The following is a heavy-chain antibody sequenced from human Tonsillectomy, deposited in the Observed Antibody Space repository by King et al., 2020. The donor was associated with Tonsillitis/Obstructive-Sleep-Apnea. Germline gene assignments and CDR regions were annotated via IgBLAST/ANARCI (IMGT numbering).Heavy chain of an antibody. V-gene: IGHV3-11*05. D-gene: IGHD1-14*01. CDR3: ASAGPYYYFYMDV. CDR2: ISSSSSYT. CDR1: GFTFSDYY. Sequence: VQLVESGGGXVKSGGSLRLSCAASGFTFSDYYMSWIRQAPGKGLEWVSYISSSSSYTNYADSVKGRFTISRDNAKNSLYLQMNSLRAEDTAVYYCASAGPYYYFYMDVWGKGTTVTVSS. J-gene: IGHJ6*03.